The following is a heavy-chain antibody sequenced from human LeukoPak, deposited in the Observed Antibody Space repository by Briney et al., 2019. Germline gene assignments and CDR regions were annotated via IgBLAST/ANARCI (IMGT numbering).Heavy chain of an antibody. CDR1: GFTFSSYA. CDR2: ISGSGGST. CDR3: AKDRLLNCRGDCYIFDY. Sequence: GGSLRLSCAASGFTFSSYAMSWVRQAPGKGLEWVSAISGSGGSTYYADSVKGRFTISRDNSKNTLYLQVNGLRTEDTAVYYCAKDRLLNCRGDCYIFDYWGQGTVVTVSS. V-gene: IGHV3-23*01. J-gene: IGHJ4*02. D-gene: IGHD2-21*02.